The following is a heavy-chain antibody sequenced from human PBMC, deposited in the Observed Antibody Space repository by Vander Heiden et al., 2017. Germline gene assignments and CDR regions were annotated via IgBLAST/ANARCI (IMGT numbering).Heavy chain of an antibody. CDR2: IGGSGDST. J-gene: IGHJ4*02. D-gene: IGHD6-13*01. CDR1: GFTFSSYA. CDR3: GKEDIGAVKGGY. Sequence: EVQLLESGGGLVQPGGSLRLSCAAYGFTFSSYAMSWVRQARGKGREWVSGIGGSGDSTYDADAVKGRFTISRDNSKNTLFLKMKSMTAEDTAVYYFGKEDIGAVKGGYWGQGTLVTVSS. V-gene: IGHV3-23*01.